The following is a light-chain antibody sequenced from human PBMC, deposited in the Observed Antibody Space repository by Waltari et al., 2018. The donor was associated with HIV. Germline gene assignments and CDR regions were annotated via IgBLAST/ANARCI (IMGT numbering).Light chain of an antibody. CDR3: SSYTSSSTRV. J-gene: IGLJ3*02. CDR1: RSDVGGYNY. CDR2: DVN. V-gene: IGLV2-14*03. Sequence: QSALTQPASVSGSPGQSITISCTGTRSDVGGYNYVSWYQRQPGKAPKLMIYDVNNRPSGVSNRFSGSKSGNTASLTISGLQAEDEADYYCSSYTSSSTRVFGGGTKVTVL.